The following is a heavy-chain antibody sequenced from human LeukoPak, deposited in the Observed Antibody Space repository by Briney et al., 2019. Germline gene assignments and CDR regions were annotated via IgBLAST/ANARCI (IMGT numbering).Heavy chain of an antibody. D-gene: IGHD6-13*01. J-gene: IGHJ4*02. Sequence: GGSLRLSCAASGFTFSSYWMHWVRQAPGKGLVWVSRINSDGSSTSYADSVKGRLTISRDNAKNTLYLQMSSLRAEDTAVYYCARDPGYSSILDYWGQGTLVTVSS. CDR1: GFTFSSYW. V-gene: IGHV3-74*01. CDR2: INSDGSST. CDR3: ARDPGYSSILDY.